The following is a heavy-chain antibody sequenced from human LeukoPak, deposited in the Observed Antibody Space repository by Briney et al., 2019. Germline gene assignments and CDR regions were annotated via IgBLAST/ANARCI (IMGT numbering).Heavy chain of an antibody. D-gene: IGHD1-26*01. CDR1: GFNVSSNY. CDR3: ARDPYLGLGRTFHPHPPGSS. V-gene: IGHV3-66*01. Sequence: GGSLRLSCAASGFNVSSNYISWIRQAPGRGLEWVSVIYKGGNTYYLDSVKDRFIISRDSSKNTVYLQMNSLRAEDTAVYYCARDPYLGLGRTFHPHPPGSSWGQGTLVIVSA. CDR2: IYKGGNT. J-gene: IGHJ4*02.